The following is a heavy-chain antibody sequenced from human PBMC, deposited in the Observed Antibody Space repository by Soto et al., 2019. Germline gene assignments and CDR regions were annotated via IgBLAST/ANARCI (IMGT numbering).Heavy chain of an antibody. Sequence: QVQLQESGPGLVKPSETLSLTCTVSGGSISRHYWSWIRQPPGKGLEWITYIYYSGRATHSPSLKSRVTISVDTSKNQFSLMLSSVTAADMAVYYCARIMDYGDRDGFDLCGQGTMVTVSS. D-gene: IGHD4-17*01. CDR3: ARIMDYGDRDGFDL. CDR1: GGSISRHY. J-gene: IGHJ3*01. CDR2: IYYSGRA. V-gene: IGHV4-59*11.